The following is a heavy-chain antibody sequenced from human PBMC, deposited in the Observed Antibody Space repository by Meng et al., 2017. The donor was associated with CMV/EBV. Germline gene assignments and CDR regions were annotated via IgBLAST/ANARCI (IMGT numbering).Heavy chain of an antibody. V-gene: IGHV3-48*03. CDR3: ARTRITIFGVVIIARYGMDV. Sequence: GESLKISCAASGFTFSSYEMNWVRQAPGKGLEWVSYISSSGSTIYYADSEKGRFTISRDNAKNSLYLQMNSLRAEDTAVYYCARTRITIFGVVIIARYGMDVWGQGTTVTVSS. CDR1: GFTFSSYE. CDR2: ISSSGSTI. J-gene: IGHJ6*02. D-gene: IGHD3-3*01.